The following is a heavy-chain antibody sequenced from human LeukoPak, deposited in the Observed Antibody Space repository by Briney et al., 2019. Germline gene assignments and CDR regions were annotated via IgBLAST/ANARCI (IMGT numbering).Heavy chain of an antibody. CDR2: IVVGSGNT. D-gene: IGHD1-1*01. CDR3: ATDDVTTGTKTALGY. CDR1: GFTFTSSA. Sequence: SVKVSCKASGFTFTSSAVQWVRQARGQGLEWIGWIVVGSGNTNYAQKFQERVTINRDMSTSTAYMELSSLRSEDTAVYYCATDDVTTGTKTALGYWGQGTMVTVSS. V-gene: IGHV1-58*01. J-gene: IGHJ4*02.